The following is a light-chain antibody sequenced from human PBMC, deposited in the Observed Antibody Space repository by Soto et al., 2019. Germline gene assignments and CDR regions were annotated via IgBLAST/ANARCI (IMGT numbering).Light chain of an antibody. V-gene: IGLV2-14*01. J-gene: IGLJ1*01. CDR2: EVT. CDR3: CSYTGSSTSYV. CDR1: SSDVGGYNY. Sequence: QSALTQPASVSGSPGQSITISCTGTSSDVGGYNYVSWYQQFPGKAPKLLLYEVTNRPSGVSNRFSGSKSGNTASLTISGLQAEDEADYYCCSYTGSSTSYVFGTGTKVTVL.